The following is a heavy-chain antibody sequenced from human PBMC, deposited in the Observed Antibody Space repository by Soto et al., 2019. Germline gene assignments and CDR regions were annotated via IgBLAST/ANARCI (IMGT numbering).Heavy chain of an antibody. CDR2: ISYDGSNK. CDR3: ASDRVDYGSWKACWFEP. CDR1: GFTFSSYA. V-gene: IGHV3-30-3*01. Sequence: QVQLVESGGGVVQPGRSLRLSCAASGFTFSSYAMHWVRQAPGKGLEWVTVISYDGSNKYYADSVKGCITISRDNSKNTLYLQMNSLRAEYTAVYYCASDRVDYGSWKACWFEPWGQGTLVTVSS. D-gene: IGHD3-10*01. J-gene: IGHJ5*02.